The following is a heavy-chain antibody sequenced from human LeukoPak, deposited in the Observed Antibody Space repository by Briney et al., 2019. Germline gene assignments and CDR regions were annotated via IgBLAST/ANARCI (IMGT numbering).Heavy chain of an antibody. D-gene: IGHD5-12*01. CDR1: GFTFSSYA. Sequence: GGSLRLSCAASGFTFSSYAMSWVRQATGKGLEWVSAISASGGSTFYADSVKGRFTISRDNSKNTLYLQMNSLRAEDTALYYCAKGRGYSGYDFFDYWGQGTLVTVSS. V-gene: IGHV3-23*01. CDR3: AKGRGYSGYDFFDY. J-gene: IGHJ4*02. CDR2: ISASGGST.